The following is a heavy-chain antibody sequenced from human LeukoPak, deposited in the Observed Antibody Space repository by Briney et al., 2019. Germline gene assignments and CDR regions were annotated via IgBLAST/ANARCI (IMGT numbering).Heavy chain of an antibody. CDR2: LTDGGGTT. V-gene: IGHV3-23*01. D-gene: IGHD5-24*01. CDR3: AKKRDAFDI. CDR1: GFTFSSYA. Sequence: GGSLRLSCVASGFTFSSYAMGWVRQAPGKRPEWVSSLTDGGGTTYYVDSVKGRFTISRDNSKNTLYLHMNSLRAEDTAMYYCAKKRDAFDIWGQGTVVAVSS. J-gene: IGHJ3*02.